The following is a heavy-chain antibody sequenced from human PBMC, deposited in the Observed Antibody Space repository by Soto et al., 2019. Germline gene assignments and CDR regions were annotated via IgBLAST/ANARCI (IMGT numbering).Heavy chain of an antibody. Sequence: GGSLRLSCTASGFTFGDYAMSWVRQAPGKGLEWVGFIRSKAYGGTTEYAASVKGRFTISRDDSKSIAYLQMNSLKTEDTAVYYCTRDVVIVVVVAAHPLWDYYGMDVWGEGTTVTVSS. CDR3: TRDVVIVVVVAAHPLWDYYGMDV. D-gene: IGHD2-15*01. CDR2: IRSKAYGGTT. V-gene: IGHV3-49*04. J-gene: IGHJ6*04. CDR1: GFTFGDYA.